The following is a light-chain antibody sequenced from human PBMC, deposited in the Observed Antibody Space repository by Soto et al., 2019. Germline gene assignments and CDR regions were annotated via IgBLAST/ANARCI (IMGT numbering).Light chain of an antibody. V-gene: IGLV1-44*01. J-gene: IGLJ2*01. CDR3: AAWDDSLNGVV. CDR2: SNT. CDR1: SSNIGSNT. Sequence: QSVLTPPPSASGTPGQRVTISCSGSSSNIGSNTVNWYQQLPGTAPKLLIYSNTQRPSGVPDRCSGSKSGTSASLAISGLPSEDEDDYSCAAWDDSLNGVVFGGGTKLTVL.